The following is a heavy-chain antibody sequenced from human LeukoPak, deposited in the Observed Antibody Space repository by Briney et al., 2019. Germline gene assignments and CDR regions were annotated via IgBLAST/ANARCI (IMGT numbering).Heavy chain of an antibody. V-gene: IGHV3-21*01. CDR2: ISSSSSYI. CDR1: GFTFSSYS. J-gene: IGHJ4*02. Sequence: GGSLRLSCAASGFTFSSYSMNWVRHAPGKGLEWVSSISSSSSYIYYADSVKGRFTISRDNAKNSLYLQMNSLRAEDTAVYYCARDGMYSSSWTTDYWGQGTLVTVSS. D-gene: IGHD6-13*01. CDR3: ARDGMYSSSWTTDY.